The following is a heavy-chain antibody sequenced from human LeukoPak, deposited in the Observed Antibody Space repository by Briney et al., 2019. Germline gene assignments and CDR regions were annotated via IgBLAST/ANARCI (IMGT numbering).Heavy chain of an antibody. J-gene: IGHJ3*01. V-gene: IGHV4-39*01. CDR1: GASTTSSNHF. CDR3: AVAGARYSDTGGLYAFDF. D-gene: IGHD2-8*02. Sequence: SETLSLTCTVSGASTTSSNHFWGWIRQPPGKGLEWIGTIYYSGSPHSNPSLKSRVTISIDASKNQFSLRLSSVTAADTAVYYCAVAGARYSDTGGLYAFDFWGRGTMVTVSS. CDR2: IYYSGSP.